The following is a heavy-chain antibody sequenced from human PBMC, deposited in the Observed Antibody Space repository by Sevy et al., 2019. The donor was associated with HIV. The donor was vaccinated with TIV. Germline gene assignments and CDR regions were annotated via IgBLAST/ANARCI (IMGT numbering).Heavy chain of an antibody. CDR2: ISHIGST. J-gene: IGHJ5*02. Sequence: SETLSLTCAVYGGSFSDYYWSWIRQPPGGGLEWIGEISHIGSTNYNPSLKSRVTRSLDTSTNQFSLKLKSMTAADTAVYYCARSIASVLPGPLGLFFRVYSNWFGPWGQGTLVTVSS. CDR1: GGSFSDYY. V-gene: IGHV4-34*01. CDR3: ARSIASVLPGPLGLFFRVYSNWFGP. D-gene: IGHD6-13*01.